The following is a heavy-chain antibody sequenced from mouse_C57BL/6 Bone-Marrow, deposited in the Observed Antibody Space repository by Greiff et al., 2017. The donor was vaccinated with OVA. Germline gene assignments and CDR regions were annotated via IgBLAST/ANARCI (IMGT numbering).Heavy chain of an antibody. CDR1: GYTFTSYW. D-gene: IGHD2-3*01. Sequence: QVQLQQPGAELVRPESSVKLSCKASGYTFTSYWMDWVKQRPGQGLEWIGNIYPSDSETHYNQKFKDKATLTVDKSSSTAYMQLSSLTSEDSAVYYCARDGYYDAMDYWGQGTSVTVSS. J-gene: IGHJ4*01. CDR2: IYPSDSET. CDR3: ARDGYYDAMDY. V-gene: IGHV1-61*01.